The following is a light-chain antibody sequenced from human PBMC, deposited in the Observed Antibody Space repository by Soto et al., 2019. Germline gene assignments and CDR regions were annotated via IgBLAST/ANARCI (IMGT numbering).Light chain of an antibody. CDR2: DAS. CDR1: RSISSNY. J-gene: IGKJ1*01. Sequence: EIVLTQSPGTLSLSPGERATLSCRASRSISSNYVAWYQQKPGQAPRLLIYDASTRATGIPNRYSGSGSGTDFTLTISRLEPEDFAVFYCQQYGDSPTFGQGTKV. V-gene: IGKV3-20*01. CDR3: QQYGDSPT.